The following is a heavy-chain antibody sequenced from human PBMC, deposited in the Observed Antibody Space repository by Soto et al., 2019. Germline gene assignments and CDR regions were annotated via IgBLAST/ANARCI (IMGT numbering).Heavy chain of an antibody. CDR3: ARISAGPHGALGL. J-gene: IGHJ3*01. V-gene: IGHV3-53*04. CDR2: IYTGGST. Sequence: EVQLVESGGGLVQPGGSLRLSCAASGFTVSSNYISWVRQAPGKGLEWVSVIYTGGSTYSADSVKGRFTISRHNSKNTVYLQMNSLRAEDTAVYYCARISAGPHGALGLWGQGTMVTVSS. CDR1: GFTVSSNY.